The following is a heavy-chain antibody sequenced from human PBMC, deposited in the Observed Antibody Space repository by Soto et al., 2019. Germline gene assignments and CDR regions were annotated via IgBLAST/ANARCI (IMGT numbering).Heavy chain of an antibody. J-gene: IGHJ5*02. V-gene: IGHV5-10-1*03. CDR1: GYSFTSYW. D-gene: IGHD1-7*01. Sequence: EVQLVQSGAEVKKPGESLRISCKGSGYSFTSYWISWVRQMPGKGLEWMGRIDPSDSYTNYSPSFQGHVTISADKSISTAYLQWSSLKASDTAMYYCARHEGAGTYSNWFDPWGQGTLVTVSS. CDR3: ARHEGAGTYSNWFDP. CDR2: IDPSDSYT.